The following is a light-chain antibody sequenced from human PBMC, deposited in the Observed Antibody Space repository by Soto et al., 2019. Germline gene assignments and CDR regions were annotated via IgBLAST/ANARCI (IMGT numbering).Light chain of an antibody. CDR3: QQLASNPYT. V-gene: IGKV1-9*01. Sequence: IQLTQSPSSVSASVGDRVTITCRASQDISSYLAWYQQKPGKVPSLLIYLASTLQHGDPSRFSGSGSGTEFTLTICTLQPEDFATYYCQQLASNPYTFGQGTRLESK. CDR1: QDISSY. CDR2: LAS. J-gene: IGKJ2*01.